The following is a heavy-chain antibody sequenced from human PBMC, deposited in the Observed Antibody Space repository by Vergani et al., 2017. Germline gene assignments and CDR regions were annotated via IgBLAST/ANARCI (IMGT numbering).Heavy chain of an antibody. V-gene: IGHV3-64*01. D-gene: IGHD3-3*01. CDR3: AKGTWDYDFWSGYSWFDP. CDR1: GFTFSSYA. CDR2: ISSNGGST. Sequence: EVQLVESGGGLVQPGGSLRLSCAASGFTFSSYAMHWVRQAPGKGLEYVSAISSNGGSTYYANSVKGRFTISRDNSKNTLYLQMNSLRAEDTAVYYCAKGTWDYDFWSGYSWFDPWGQGTLVTVSS. J-gene: IGHJ5*02.